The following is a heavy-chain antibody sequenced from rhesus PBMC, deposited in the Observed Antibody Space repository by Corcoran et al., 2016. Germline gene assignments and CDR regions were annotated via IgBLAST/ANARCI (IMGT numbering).Heavy chain of an antibody. CDR3: ARGRYWGDYSS. D-gene: IGHD3-34*01. CDR1: GYSISGYY. Sequence: QVQLQESGPGLVKPSETLSLTCAVSGYSISGYYWSWIRQAPGKGLEWIGYITYSGSTSYNPSHKSRVTISKDTSKNQFSLKLSSVTAADTAVYYCARGRYWGDYSSWGQGVLVTVSS. J-gene: IGHJ4*01. V-gene: IGHV4-122*02. CDR2: ITYSGST.